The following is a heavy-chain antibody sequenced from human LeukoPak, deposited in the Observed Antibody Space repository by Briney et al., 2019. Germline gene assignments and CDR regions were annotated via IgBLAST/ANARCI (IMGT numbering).Heavy chain of an antibody. Sequence: ASVKVSCKASGYTFTGYYMHWLRQAPGQGLEWMGWIHPKSGAADYAQKFQGRVTMTRDTSISTAYMELTRLRSDDTAVYYCAPTSFPYYFDYWGQGTLVTVSS. V-gene: IGHV1-2*02. CDR3: APTSFPYYFDY. CDR1: GYTFTGYY. J-gene: IGHJ4*02. D-gene: IGHD4-11*01. CDR2: IHPKSGAA.